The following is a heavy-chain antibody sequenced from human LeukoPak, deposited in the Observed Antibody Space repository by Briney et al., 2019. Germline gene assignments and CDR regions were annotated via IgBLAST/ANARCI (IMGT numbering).Heavy chain of an antibody. V-gene: IGHV1-24*01. CDR1: GYTLTELS. D-gene: IGHD3-22*01. Sequence: GASVEVSCKVSGYTLTELSIHWVRQAPGKGLEWMGGFDPEDGETIYAQKFQGRVTMTEDTSTDTAYMELSSLRSEDTAVYYCATGGDYYDSSGYSYWGQGTLVTVSS. CDR2: FDPEDGET. J-gene: IGHJ4*02. CDR3: ATGGDYYDSSGYSY.